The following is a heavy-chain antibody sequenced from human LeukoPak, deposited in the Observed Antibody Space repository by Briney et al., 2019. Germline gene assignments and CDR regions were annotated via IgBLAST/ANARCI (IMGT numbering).Heavy chain of an antibody. Sequence: GGSLRLSCAASGFTFDDYAMHWVRQAPGKGLEWVSFISGDGDSTYYADSVKGRFTISRDKSKNSLYLQMNSLRTEDTASYYCAKGTPPYYDFWSTYYYYMDVWGKGTTVTVSS. V-gene: IGHV3-43*02. CDR3: AKGTPPYYDFWSTYYYYMDV. J-gene: IGHJ6*03. D-gene: IGHD3-3*01. CDR1: GFTFDDYA. CDR2: ISGDGDST.